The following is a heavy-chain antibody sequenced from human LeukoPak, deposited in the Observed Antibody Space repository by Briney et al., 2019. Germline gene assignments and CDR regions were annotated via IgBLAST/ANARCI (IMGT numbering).Heavy chain of an antibody. CDR1: EFPFGSNS. CDR3: ARDQAAGTSAFYI. J-gene: IGHJ3*02. CDR2: ICYEGSNK. V-gene: IGHV3-33*01. D-gene: IGHD6-13*01. Sequence: PGGPLRFSCEALEFPFGSNSLPWSRQAQGKGLEWVPVICYEGSNKYYADSVKGRFTISRDNSKNTLYLQINSLRAEDTAVYYCARDQAAGTSAFYIWGQGTMVTVSS.